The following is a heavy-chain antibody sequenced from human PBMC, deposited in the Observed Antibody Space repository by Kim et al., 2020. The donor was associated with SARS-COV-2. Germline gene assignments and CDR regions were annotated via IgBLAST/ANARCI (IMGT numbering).Heavy chain of an antibody. D-gene: IGHD4-4*01. CDR3: ARAHGGGATVTTADY. Sequence: PSLKSRVTISVDTSKNQFSLKLSSVTAADTAVYYCARAHGGGATVTTADYWGQGTLVTVSS. J-gene: IGHJ4*02. V-gene: IGHV4-31*02.